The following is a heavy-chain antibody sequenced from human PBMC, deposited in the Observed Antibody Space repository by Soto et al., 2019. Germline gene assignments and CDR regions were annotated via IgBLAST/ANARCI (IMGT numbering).Heavy chain of an antibody. CDR3: ARDGVGYYDSSGYSAYFQH. D-gene: IGHD3-22*01. V-gene: IGHV3-33*01. Sequence: QVQLVESGGGVVQPGRSLRLSCAASGFTFSNYGMHWVRQAPGKGLEWVAVIWYDGSNKYYADSVKGRFTISRDNSKNVLKXQMNGLRGEDTAVYYCARDGVGYYDSSGYSAYFQHWGQGTLVTVSS. CDR2: IWYDGSNK. J-gene: IGHJ1*01. CDR1: GFTFSNYG.